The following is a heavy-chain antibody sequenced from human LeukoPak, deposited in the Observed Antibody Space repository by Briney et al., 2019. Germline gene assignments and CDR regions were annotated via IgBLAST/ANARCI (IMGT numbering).Heavy chain of an antibody. V-gene: IGHV1-18*01. CDR2: ISAYNGNT. CDR3: ARDPAINVHMFRGVNNWFDP. Sequence: ASVKVSCTASGYTFTTYGISWVRQAPGQGLEWVGWISAYNGNTNYAQKLQGRVTMTTDTSTSTAYMELRSLRFDDTAVYYCARDPAINVHMFRGVNNWFDPWGQGTLVTVSS. J-gene: IGHJ5*02. CDR1: GYTFTTYG. D-gene: IGHD3-10*01.